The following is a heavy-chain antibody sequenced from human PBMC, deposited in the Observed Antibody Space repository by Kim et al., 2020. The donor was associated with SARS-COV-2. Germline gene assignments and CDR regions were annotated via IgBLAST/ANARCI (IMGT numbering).Heavy chain of an antibody. D-gene: IGHD6-13*01. CDR3: VTYSSSWYGGGMDV. CDR2: INSDGSST. CDR1: GFTFSSYW. Sequence: GGSLRLSCAASGFTFSSYWMYWVRQAPGKGLVWVSRINSDGSSTSYADSVKGRFTISRDNAKHTLYLQMNSLRAEDTAVYYCVTYSSSWYGGGMDVWGQG. V-gene: IGHV3-74*01. J-gene: IGHJ6*02.